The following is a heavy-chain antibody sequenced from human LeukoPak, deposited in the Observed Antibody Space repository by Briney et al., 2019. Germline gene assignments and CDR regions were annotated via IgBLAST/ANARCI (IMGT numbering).Heavy chain of an antibody. CDR3: ARDIGRHCGGDCYTFDY. V-gene: IGHV3-30-3*01. J-gene: IGHJ4*02. Sequence: PGGSLRLSCAASGFTFSSYAMHWVRQAPGKGLEWVAVISYDGSNKYYADSVKGRFTISRDNSKNTLYLQMNSLRAEDTAVYYCARDIGRHCGGDCYTFDYWGQGTLVTVSS. CDR1: GFTFSSYA. D-gene: IGHD2-21*02. CDR2: ISYDGSNK.